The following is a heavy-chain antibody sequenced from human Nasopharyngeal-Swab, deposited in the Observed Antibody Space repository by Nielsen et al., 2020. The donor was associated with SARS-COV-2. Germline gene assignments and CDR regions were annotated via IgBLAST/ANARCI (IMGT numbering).Heavy chain of an antibody. V-gene: IGHV4-34*01. Sequence: SETLSLTCAVYGGSFSGYYWSWIRQPPGKGLEWIGEINHSGSTNYNPSLKSRVTISVDTSKNQFSLTLSSVTAADTAVYYCAREYYYGSGSYLGYWGQGTLVTVSS. CDR3: AREYYYGSGSYLGY. J-gene: IGHJ4*02. D-gene: IGHD3-10*01. CDR1: GGSFSGYY. CDR2: INHSGST.